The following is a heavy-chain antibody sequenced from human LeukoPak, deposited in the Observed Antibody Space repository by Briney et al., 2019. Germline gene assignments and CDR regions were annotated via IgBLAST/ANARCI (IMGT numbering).Heavy chain of an antibody. J-gene: IGHJ4*02. CDR2: ISGSDGST. D-gene: IGHD3-10*01. CDR1: GFTFSNYA. V-gene: IGHV3-23*01. CDR3: AKRRGHYGSGSYGPFDY. Sequence: PGGSLRLSCAASGFTFSNYAMNWVRQAPGKGLEWVSGISGSDGSTYYADSVKGRFTISSDNSKNTLYLQINSPRAEDTAVYFCAKRRGHYGSGSYGPFDYWGQGTLVTVSS.